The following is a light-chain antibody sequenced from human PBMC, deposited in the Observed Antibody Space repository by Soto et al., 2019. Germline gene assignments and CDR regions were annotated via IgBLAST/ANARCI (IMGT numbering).Light chain of an antibody. CDR1: QSISNN. CDR3: QQTYSSST. J-gene: IGKJ3*01. Sequence: DIQMTQSPSSLSASVGDRVTITCRASQSISNNLNWYHQKPGKPPKLLIFAASTLQSGVPSRFSGGGSGTDFTLTINXLQPEDFATYYCQQTYSSSTFGPGTKVDIK. V-gene: IGKV1-39*01. CDR2: AAS.